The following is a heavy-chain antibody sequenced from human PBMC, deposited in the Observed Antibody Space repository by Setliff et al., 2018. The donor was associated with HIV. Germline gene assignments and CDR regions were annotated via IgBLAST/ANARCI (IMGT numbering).Heavy chain of an antibody. V-gene: IGHV3-7*01. CDR3: ARLVVLVPGHMEYYDY. J-gene: IGHJ4*02. Sequence: GESLKIVCIASGFTFSSYWMTWVRQAPGKGPECVANIKEDGSEKYYLGSVRGRFTISRDNAKNLVYLQMSSLRAEDTAVYYCARLVVLVPGHMEYYDYWGQGSLVTVSS. CDR1: GFTFSSYW. CDR2: IKEDGSEK. D-gene: IGHD2-8*02.